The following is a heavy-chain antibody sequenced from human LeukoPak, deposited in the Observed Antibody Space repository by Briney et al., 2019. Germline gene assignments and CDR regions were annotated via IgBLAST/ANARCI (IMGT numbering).Heavy chain of an antibody. CDR3: ARALAGGGYGFDY. J-gene: IGHJ4*02. CDR1: GFTFSSYD. Sequence: GGSLRLSCAASGFTFSSYDMHWVRQATGKGMEWVSAIGTAGDTYYPGSVKGRFTISRENAKNSLYLQMNSLRAGDTAVYYCARALAGGGYGFDYWGQGTLVTVSS. V-gene: IGHV3-13*01. D-gene: IGHD5-12*01. CDR2: IGTAGDT.